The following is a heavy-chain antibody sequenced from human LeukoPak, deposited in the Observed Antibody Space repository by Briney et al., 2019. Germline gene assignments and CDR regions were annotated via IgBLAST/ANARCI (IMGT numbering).Heavy chain of an antibody. D-gene: IGHD5-18*01. V-gene: IGHV3-23*01. CDR1: GFTFSSYA. CDR3: AKPRVTNYWYFDL. Sequence: GGSLRLSCAASGFTFSSYAMSWVRQAPGKGLEWVSTVSGSGVSTYYADSVKGRFTVSRDNSKTTLYLQMNSLGAEDTAVYYCAKPRVTNYWYFDLWGRGTLVTVSS. J-gene: IGHJ2*01. CDR2: VSGSGVST.